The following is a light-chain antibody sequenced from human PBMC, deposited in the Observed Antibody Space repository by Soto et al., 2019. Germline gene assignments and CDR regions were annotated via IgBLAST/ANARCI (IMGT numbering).Light chain of an antibody. Sequence: DIQMTQSPSSLSASVGDRVTITCRASQSISSYLNWYQQKPGKAPNLLIYAASSLQSGVPSRFGGSGSEADFFLIISSLQAEDLETYYCQQSYSTPRAFGQGTKVDIK. CDR3: QQSYSTPRA. CDR1: QSISSY. CDR2: AAS. V-gene: IGKV1-39*01. J-gene: IGKJ1*01.